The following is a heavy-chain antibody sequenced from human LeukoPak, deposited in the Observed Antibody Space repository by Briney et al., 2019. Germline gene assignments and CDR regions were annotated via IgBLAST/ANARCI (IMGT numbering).Heavy chain of an antibody. J-gene: IGHJ6*02. CDR3: ATGPRGSDYYYYGMDV. CDR2: ISGSGGST. Sequence: GGSLRLSCAASGFTFSSYAMSWVRQAPGKGLEWVSAISGSGGSTYYAESVKGRFTISRDNSKNTLYLQMNSLRAEDTAVYYCATGPRGSDYYYYGMDVWGQGTTVTVSS. CDR1: GFTFSSYA. V-gene: IGHV3-23*01. D-gene: IGHD1-14*01.